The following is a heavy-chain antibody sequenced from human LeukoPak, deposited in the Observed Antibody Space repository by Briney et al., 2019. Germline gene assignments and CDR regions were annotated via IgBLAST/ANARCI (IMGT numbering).Heavy chain of an antibody. CDR3: ARDRRGLQPLDY. V-gene: IGHV4-61*02. J-gene: IGHJ4*02. CDR1: GGSISSGSYY. Sequence: SETLSLTCTVSGGSISSGSYYWSWIRQPAGKGLEWIGRIYTSGSTNYNPSLKSRVTISVDTSKNQFSLKLTSVTAADTAVYYCARDRRGLQPLDYWGQGTLVTVSS. CDR2: IYTSGST. D-gene: IGHD4-11*01.